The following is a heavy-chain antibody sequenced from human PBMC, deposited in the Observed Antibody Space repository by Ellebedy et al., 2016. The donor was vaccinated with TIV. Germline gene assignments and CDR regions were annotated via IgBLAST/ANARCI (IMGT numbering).Heavy chain of an antibody. J-gene: IGHJ2*01. CDR2: INPSGGST. Sequence: AASVKVSCKASGYTFPSNYMNWVRQPPGNELEWMGIINPSGGSTSNAQKIQGRVTMTRDTSTSTVYMELTNLRSEDTAVYYCSRGGSGTDWYFDLWGRGTLVTISS. D-gene: IGHD6-13*01. CDR1: GYTFPSNY. V-gene: IGHV1-46*01. CDR3: SRGGSGTDWYFDL.